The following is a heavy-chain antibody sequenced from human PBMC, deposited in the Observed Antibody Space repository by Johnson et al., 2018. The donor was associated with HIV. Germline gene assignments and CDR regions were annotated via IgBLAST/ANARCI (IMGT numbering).Heavy chain of an antibody. Sequence: QVQLVESGGGVVQPGGSLRLSCAASGFTFSKYGMHWVRQAPGKGLEWVAIIWYDGTKKYYGDSVKGRFTISRDNAKNTLYLHMNSLRAEDTAVYYCARDHLRRSHAFDIWGQGTMVTVSS. CDR1: GFTFSKYG. D-gene: IGHD2-15*01. CDR2: IWYDGTKK. J-gene: IGHJ3*02. CDR3: ARDHLRRSHAFDI. V-gene: IGHV3-33*01.